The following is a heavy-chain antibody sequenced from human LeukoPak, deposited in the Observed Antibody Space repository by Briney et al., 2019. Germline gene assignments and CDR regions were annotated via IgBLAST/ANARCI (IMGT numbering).Heavy chain of an antibody. D-gene: IGHD3-22*01. Sequence: GGSLRLSCAAPGFTFSSYEMNWVRQAPGKGLEWVSYISSSGSTIYYADSVKGRFTISRDNAKNSLYLQMNSLRAEDTAVYYCARYYYDSSGYLYFDYWGQGTLVTVSS. CDR2: ISSSGSTI. CDR1: GFTFSSYE. CDR3: ARYYYDSSGYLYFDY. J-gene: IGHJ4*02. V-gene: IGHV3-48*03.